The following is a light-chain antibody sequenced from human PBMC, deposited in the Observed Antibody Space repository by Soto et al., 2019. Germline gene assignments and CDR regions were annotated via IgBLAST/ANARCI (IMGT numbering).Light chain of an antibody. CDR2: SNN. CDR1: SSNIGSNT. V-gene: IGLV1-44*01. CDR3: AAWDDSLNAYV. J-gene: IGLJ1*01. Sequence: QSVLPQPPSASGTPGQRVTISCSGSSSNIGSNTVNWYQQLPGTAPKLLIYSNNQRPSGVPDRFSGSKSGTSASLAISGLQSEDEADYYCAAWDDSLNAYVFGTSTKVTVL.